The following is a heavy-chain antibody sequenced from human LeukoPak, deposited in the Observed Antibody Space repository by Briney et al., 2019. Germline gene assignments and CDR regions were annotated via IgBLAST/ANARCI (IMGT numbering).Heavy chain of an antibody. Sequence: PGGSLRLSCAASGFTFSDHYMSWIRQAPGKGLEWISYISHSGATIYYADSVKGRFTISRDNAKNSLYLQMDSLRAEDTAVYYCARVVTIFGVVITGFDYWGQGTLVTVSS. J-gene: IGHJ4*02. CDR3: ARVVTIFGVVITGFDY. V-gene: IGHV3-11*04. CDR1: GFTFSDHY. CDR2: ISHSGATI. D-gene: IGHD3-3*01.